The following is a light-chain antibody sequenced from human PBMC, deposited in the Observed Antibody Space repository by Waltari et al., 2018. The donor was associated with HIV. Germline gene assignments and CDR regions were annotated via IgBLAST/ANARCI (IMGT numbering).Light chain of an antibody. CDR2: GAS. CDR1: QSITHN. V-gene: IGKV3-15*01. Sequence: EILMTQSPATLSVSPGERATLSCRASQSITHNLAWYQQKPGQAPRLLIYGASTGATGVPARFSGSGSGTEFTLTISSLQSEDFAVYYCQQYNNWPGITFGPGTKVDIK. CDR3: QQYNNWPGIT. J-gene: IGKJ3*01.